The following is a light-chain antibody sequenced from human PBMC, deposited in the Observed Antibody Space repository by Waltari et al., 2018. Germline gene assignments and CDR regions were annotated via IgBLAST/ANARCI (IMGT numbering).Light chain of an antibody. CDR2: WAS. V-gene: IGKV4-1*01. CDR1: RTVLYDSNNKNY. J-gene: IGKJ2*03. CDR3: HQYYNTPYS. Sequence: DIVMTQSPDSLAVSLGERATINCKSSRTVLYDSNNKNYLAWYQQKPGQPPTLLIYWASTRKSGVPDRFSGSGSGTDFTLTISTLQAEDVAVYYCHQYYNTPYSYGQGTKLEIK.